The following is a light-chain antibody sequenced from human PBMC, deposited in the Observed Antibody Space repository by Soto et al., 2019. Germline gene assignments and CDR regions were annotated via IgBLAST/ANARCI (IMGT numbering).Light chain of an antibody. J-gene: IGKJ5*01. CDR2: GAS. Sequence: DIQMTQSPSTLSGSVGDRVTITCRASQTISSWLAWYQQKPGKAPKLLIYGASSRATGIPDRFSGSGSGTDFTLTISRLEPEDFAVYYCQQYGSSFTFGQGTRLEIK. CDR3: QQYGSSFT. CDR1: QTISSW. V-gene: IGKV1-5*01.